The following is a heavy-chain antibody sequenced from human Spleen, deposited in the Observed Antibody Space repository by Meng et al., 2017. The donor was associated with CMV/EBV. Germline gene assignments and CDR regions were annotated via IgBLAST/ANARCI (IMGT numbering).Heavy chain of an antibody. CDR3: ATPGVVPAAQEYFQH. Sequence: SGSRFTRYWIGWVRQMPGQGLEWMGIIYPGDSDTRYSPSFQGQVTISADKSISTAYLQWSSLKASDTAMYYCATPGVVPAAQEYFQHWGQGTLVTVSS. CDR2: IYPGDSDT. D-gene: IGHD2-2*01. V-gene: IGHV5-51*01. CDR1: GSRFTRYW. J-gene: IGHJ1*01.